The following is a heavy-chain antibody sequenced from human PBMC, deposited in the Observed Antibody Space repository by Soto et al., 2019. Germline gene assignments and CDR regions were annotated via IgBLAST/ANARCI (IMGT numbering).Heavy chain of an antibody. CDR3: ARRRGYSYDFDY. Sequence: GESLKISCKASGYSFTNYWIGWVRQMPGKGLEWMGVIYPGDSDTRYSPSFQGQVTISADKSISAAYLRWSSLKASDTAVYYCARRRGYSYDFDYWGPGTLVNLS. CDR1: GYSFTNYW. D-gene: IGHD5-18*01. J-gene: IGHJ4*02. V-gene: IGHV5-51*01. CDR2: IYPGDSDT.